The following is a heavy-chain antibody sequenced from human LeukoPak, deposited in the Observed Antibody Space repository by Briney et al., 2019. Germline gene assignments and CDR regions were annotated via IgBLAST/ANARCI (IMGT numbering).Heavy chain of an antibody. CDR2: ISDSGGST. J-gene: IGHJ4*02. CDR1: GFTFSSYA. V-gene: IGHV3-23*01. CDR3: TTDANSSGYYHDFDH. Sequence: GGSLRLSCAASGFTFSSYAMSWVRQAPGKGLEWVSTISDSGGSTYYADSVKGRFTISRDNSKNTLFLQINSLRAEDTAVYYCTTDANSSGYYHDFDHWGQGTLVTVSS. D-gene: IGHD3-22*01.